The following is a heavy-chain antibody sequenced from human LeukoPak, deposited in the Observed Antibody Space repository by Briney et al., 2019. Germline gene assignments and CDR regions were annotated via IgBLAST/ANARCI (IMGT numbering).Heavy chain of an antibody. CDR1: GYTFTNYA. V-gene: IGHV1-18*01. CDR3: ARDNPTSPNPSYYGDYVPFDY. D-gene: IGHD4-17*01. CDR2: ISTYIANT. J-gene: IGHJ4*02. Sequence: ASVKVSCKASGYTFTNYAITWVRQAHGQGLEWMGWISTYIANTKYAQNFQGRVTMTTDTSTSTAYMELRNLRSDDTAMYYCARDNPTSPNPSYYGDYVPFDYWGQGTLVTVSS.